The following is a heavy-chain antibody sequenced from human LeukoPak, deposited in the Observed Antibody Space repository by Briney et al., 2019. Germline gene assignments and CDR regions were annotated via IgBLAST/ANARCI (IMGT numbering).Heavy chain of an antibody. J-gene: IGHJ5*02. CDR3: ARDSDHYGDYEEVWFDP. CDR2: IYYSGST. V-gene: IGHV4-59*01. D-gene: IGHD4-17*01. CDR1: GGSISSYY. Sequence: SETLSLTCTVSGGSISSYYWSWIRQPPGKGLEWIGYIYYSGSTNYNPSLKSRVTISVDTSKNQFSPKLSSVTAADTAVYYCARDSDHYGDYEEVWFDPWGQGTLVTVSS.